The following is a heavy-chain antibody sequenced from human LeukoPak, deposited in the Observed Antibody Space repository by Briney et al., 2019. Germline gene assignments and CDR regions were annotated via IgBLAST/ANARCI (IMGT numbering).Heavy chain of an antibody. CDR2: IWYDGSNK. J-gene: IGHJ6*04. CDR3: ARDSIVRGNIGNDLDV. V-gene: IGHV3-33*01. Sequence: PGGSLRLSCAASRFTFSSYGMHWVRQAPGKGLEWVAVIWYDGSNKYCADSVKGRFTISRDNSKNTLYLQMNSLRAEDTAVYYCARDSIVRGNIGNDLDVWGKGTTVTVSS. CDR1: RFTFSSYG. D-gene: IGHD2-8*01.